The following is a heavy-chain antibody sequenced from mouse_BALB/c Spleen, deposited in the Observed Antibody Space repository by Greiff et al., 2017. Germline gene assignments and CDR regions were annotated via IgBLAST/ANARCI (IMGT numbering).Heavy chain of an antibody. CDR2: IWAGGST. Sequence: VQLKESGPGLVAPSQSLSITCTVSGFSLTSYGVHWVRQPPGKGLEWLGVIWAGGSTNYNSALMSRLSISRDNSKSQVFLKMNSLQTDDTAMYYCARDRYDDGFAYWGQGTLVTVSA. CDR3: ARDRYDDGFAY. V-gene: IGHV2-9*02. D-gene: IGHD2-14*01. CDR1: GFSLTSYG. J-gene: IGHJ3*01.